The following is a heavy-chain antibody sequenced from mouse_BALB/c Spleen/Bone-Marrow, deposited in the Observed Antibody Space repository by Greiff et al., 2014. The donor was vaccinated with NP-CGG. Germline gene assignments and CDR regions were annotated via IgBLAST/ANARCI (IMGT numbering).Heavy chain of an antibody. CDR3: AGNGYYGWMTY. CDR2: INPDSRTI. D-gene: IGHD1-2*01. J-gene: IGHJ3*01. V-gene: IGHV4-1*02. CDR1: GFDFSGYW. Sequence: EVKLEESGGGLVQPGGSLKLSCAASGFDFSGYWMTWVRQAPGKGLEWIGEINPDSRTINYKPSLKEKFIMSRDNAKNTLYLQMSKVRTEDTALYYCAGNGYYGWMTYWGQGTLVTVSA.